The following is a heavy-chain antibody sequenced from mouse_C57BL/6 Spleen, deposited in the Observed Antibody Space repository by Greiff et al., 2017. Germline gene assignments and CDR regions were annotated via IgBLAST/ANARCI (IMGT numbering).Heavy chain of an antibody. J-gene: IGHJ2*01. CDR2: IYPGDGDT. D-gene: IGHD2-4*01. V-gene: IGHV1-80*01. Sequence: QVQLQQSGAELVKPGASVKISCKASGYAFSSYWMNWVKQRPGKGLEWIGQIYPGDGDTNYNGKFKGKATLTADRSSSTAYMQLSSLTSEDSAVYFCARRGYYDDDEGFDYWGQGTTLTVSS. CDR1: GYAFSSYW. CDR3: ARRGYYDDDEGFDY.